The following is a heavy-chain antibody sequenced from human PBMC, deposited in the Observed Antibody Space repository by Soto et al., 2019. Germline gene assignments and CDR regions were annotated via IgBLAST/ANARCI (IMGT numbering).Heavy chain of an antibody. CDR3: AREVGARRLDY. CDR2: IYHSGST. V-gene: IGHV4-30-2*01. CDR1: GGSISSGGYS. J-gene: IGHJ4*02. D-gene: IGHD1-26*01. Sequence: PSETLSLTCAVSGGSISSGGYSWSWIRQPPGKGLEWIGYIYHSGSTYYNPSLKSRVTISVDRSKNQFSLKLSSVTAADTAVYYCAREVGARRLDYWGQGTLVTVSS.